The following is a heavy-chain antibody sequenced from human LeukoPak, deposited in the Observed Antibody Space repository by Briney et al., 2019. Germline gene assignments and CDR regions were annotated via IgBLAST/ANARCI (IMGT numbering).Heavy chain of an antibody. V-gene: IGHV4-31*03. CDR3: ARANSNSSSWYSAASWFDP. D-gene: IGHD6-13*01. CDR1: GGSISSGGYY. J-gene: IGHJ5*02. CDR2: IYYSGST. Sequence: SQTLSLTCTVSGGSISSGGYYWSWIRQHPGKGLEWIGYIYYSGSTYYNPSLKSRVTISVDTSKNQFSLKLSSVTAADTAVYYCARANSNSSSWYSAASWFDPWGQGTLVIVSS.